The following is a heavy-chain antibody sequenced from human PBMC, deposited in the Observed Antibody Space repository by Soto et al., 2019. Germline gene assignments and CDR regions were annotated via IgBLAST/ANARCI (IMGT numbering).Heavy chain of an antibody. Sequence: GGSLRLSCSASGFIFSSYATHWVRQAPGKGLEYVSSISINGGSTHYADSVKGRFTISRDNSRNTQYLQMSSLRADDTAVYYCVKGEFYYDSSAYYPFDSWGQGTLVTVSS. J-gene: IGHJ4*02. D-gene: IGHD3-22*01. V-gene: IGHV3-64D*06. CDR2: ISINGGST. CDR3: VKGEFYYDSSAYYPFDS. CDR1: GFIFSSYA.